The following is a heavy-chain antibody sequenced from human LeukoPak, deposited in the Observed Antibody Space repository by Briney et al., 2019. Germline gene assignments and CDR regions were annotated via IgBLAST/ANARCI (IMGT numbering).Heavy chain of an antibody. CDR3: ARIHRSYLTPDY. CDR1: GGSISSSSYY. D-gene: IGHD1-14*01. CDR2: IYYSGST. Sequence: PSETLSLTCTVSGGSISSSSYYWGWIRQPPGKGLEWIGSIYYSGSTYYNPSLKSRVTISIDTSKNQFSLKLSSVTAADTAVYYCARIHRSYLTPDYWGQGTLVTVSS. V-gene: IGHV4-39*01. J-gene: IGHJ4*02.